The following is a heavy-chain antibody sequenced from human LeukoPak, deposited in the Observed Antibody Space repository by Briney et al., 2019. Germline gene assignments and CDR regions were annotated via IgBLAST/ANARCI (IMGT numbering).Heavy chain of an antibody. CDR1: GGSISSSSYY. Sequence: SETLSLTCTVSGGSISSSSYYWGWIRQPPGKGLEWIGSIYYSGSTYYNPSLKSRVTISVDTSKNHFSLTLTTVTAADTAVYYCARGTYFNLWGQGTLVHVSS. CDR2: IYYSGST. D-gene: IGHD2-21*01. J-gene: IGHJ4*02. CDR3: ARGTYFNL. V-gene: IGHV4-39*02.